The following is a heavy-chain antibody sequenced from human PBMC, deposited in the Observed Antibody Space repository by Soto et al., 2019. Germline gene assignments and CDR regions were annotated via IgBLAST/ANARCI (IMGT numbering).Heavy chain of an antibody. D-gene: IGHD3-22*01. V-gene: IGHV4-39*01. CDR3: ARHSSYYDSSGYLWYFDY. J-gene: IGHJ4*02. CDR1: GGSISSSSYY. CDR2: IYYSGST. Sequence: SESLSLTCTVSGGSISSSSYYWGWIRQPPGKGLEWIGRIYYSGSTYYTPSLKSRVTISVDTSKNQFSLTLSSVTAADTAVYYCARHSSYYDSSGYLWYFDYWGQGTLVTVSS.